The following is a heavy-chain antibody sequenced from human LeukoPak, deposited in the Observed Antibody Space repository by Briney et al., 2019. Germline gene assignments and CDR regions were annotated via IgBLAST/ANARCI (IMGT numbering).Heavy chain of an antibody. Sequence: SGGSLRLSCAVSVFTFSRYAMSWVRQPPAKGLGWVSAISGSGGSTYYAESSKGRFTIPRDNSKNSLYVQMKSLRGQDTAAYYCAKAAELMSFDYWGQGTLVTVSS. D-gene: IGHD2-8*01. CDR1: VFTFSRYA. CDR3: AKAAELMSFDY. V-gene: IGHV3-23*01. CDR2: ISGSGGST. J-gene: IGHJ4*02.